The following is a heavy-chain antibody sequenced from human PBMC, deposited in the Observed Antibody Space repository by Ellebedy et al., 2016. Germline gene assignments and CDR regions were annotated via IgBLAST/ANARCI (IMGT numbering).Heavy chain of an antibody. CDR3: ARDSGRNWFDP. V-gene: IGHV4-39*02. Sequence: SETLSLTCTVSGGSISSSSYYWGWIRQPPGKGLEWIGSIYYSGSTYYNPSLKSRVTISVDTSKNQFSLKLSSVTAADTAVYYCARDSGRNWFDPWGQGTLVTVSS. CDR2: IYYSGST. CDR1: GGSISSSSYY. J-gene: IGHJ5*02. D-gene: IGHD3-10*01.